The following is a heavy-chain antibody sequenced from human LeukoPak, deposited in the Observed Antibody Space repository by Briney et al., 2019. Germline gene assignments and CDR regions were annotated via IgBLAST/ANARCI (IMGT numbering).Heavy chain of an antibody. Sequence: SETLSLTCTVSGGSLSSYYWSWIRQPPGKGLEWIGYIYYSGSTNYNPSLQCRVTISVDASKTQFSLKLSSGTAADTAVYYCARHGLYGSGTPNAFDIWGQGTMVTVSS. V-gene: IGHV4-59*08. CDR3: ARHGLYGSGTPNAFDI. J-gene: IGHJ3*02. D-gene: IGHD3-10*01. CDR2: IYYSGST. CDR1: GGSLSSYY.